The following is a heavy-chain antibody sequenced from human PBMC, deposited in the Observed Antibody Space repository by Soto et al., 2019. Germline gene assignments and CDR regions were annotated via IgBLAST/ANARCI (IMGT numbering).Heavy chain of an antibody. CDR3: ARGPTILPSYYFDY. J-gene: IGHJ4*02. V-gene: IGHV3-33*01. D-gene: IGHD1-26*01. CDR1: GFTFSSYG. Sequence: PGGSLRLSCAASGFTFSSYGMHWVRQAPGKGLEWVAVIWYDGSNKYYADSVKGRFTISRDNSKNTLYLQMNSLRAEDTAVYYCARGPTILPSYYFDYWGQGTLVTVSS. CDR2: IWYDGSNK.